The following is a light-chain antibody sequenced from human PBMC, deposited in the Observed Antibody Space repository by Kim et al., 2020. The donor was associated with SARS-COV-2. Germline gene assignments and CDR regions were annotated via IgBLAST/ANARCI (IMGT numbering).Light chain of an antibody. CDR2: YDS. Sequence: APEKTARSTCGGNSIGSKSVHWYQQKPGQAPVLVIYYDSDRPSGIPERLAGSNSGNTATLTISRVEAGDEADYYCQVWDSSSDHPVFGGGNQLTVL. CDR1: SIGSKS. J-gene: IGLJ3*02. V-gene: IGLV3-21*04. CDR3: QVWDSSSDHPV.